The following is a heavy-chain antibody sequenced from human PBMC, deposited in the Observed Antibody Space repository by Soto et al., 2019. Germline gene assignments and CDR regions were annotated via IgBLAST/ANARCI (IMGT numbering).Heavy chain of an antibody. CDR2: IIPILGIA. Sequence: QVQLVQSGAEVKKPGSSVKVSCKASGGTFSSYTISWVRQAPGQGLEWMGRIIPILGIANYAQKFQGRVTITADKSTSTAYMELSSLRSEDTAVYYCARGGYLTRFDYYYMDVWGKGTTVTVSS. CDR1: GGTFSSYT. D-gene: IGHD5-18*01. J-gene: IGHJ6*03. CDR3: ARGGYLTRFDYYYMDV. V-gene: IGHV1-69*02.